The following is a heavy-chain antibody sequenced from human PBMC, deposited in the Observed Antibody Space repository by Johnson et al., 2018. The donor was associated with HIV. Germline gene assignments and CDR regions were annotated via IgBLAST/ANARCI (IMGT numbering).Heavy chain of an antibody. V-gene: IGHV3-30*02. CDR2: MRSDGSIE. J-gene: IGHJ3*02. CDR3: ARDYLVGPTGGYI. Sequence: QVQLVESGGGVGQHGGSLRLSCAASGFIFSTYGMHWVRQAPGKGLEWVAFMRSDGSIEYYADSVKGRFTISRDNSKNTLYLQMNSLRAEDTAVYYCARDYLVGPTGGYIWGQGTMVTVSS. D-gene: IGHD1-26*01. CDR1: GFIFSTYG.